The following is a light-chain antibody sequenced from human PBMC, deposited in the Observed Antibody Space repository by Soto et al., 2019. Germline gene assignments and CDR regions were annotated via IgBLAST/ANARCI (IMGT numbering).Light chain of an antibody. V-gene: IGKV1-12*01. CDR3: QQGNTFPLT. Sequence: DIQMTQSPSSVSASVGDRVTITCRASQGVSSWLAWYQQKTGTAPKLLIYSASSLQSGVPSRFSGSGSGTDFTLAISSLQPEDCATYDCQQGNTFPLTFGPGTKVDIK. CDR1: QGVSSW. J-gene: IGKJ3*01. CDR2: SAS.